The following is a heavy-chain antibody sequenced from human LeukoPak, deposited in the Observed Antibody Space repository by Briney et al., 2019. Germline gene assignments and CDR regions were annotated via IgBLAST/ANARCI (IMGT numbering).Heavy chain of an antibody. Sequence: GESLKISCKGSGYSFTSYWIGWVRQMPGKGLEWMGIIYPGDSDTRYSPSFQGQVTISADKSISTAYLQWSSLKASDTAMYYCARRGEYCSSTSCRIFDYGGKGPLVTVSS. J-gene: IGHJ4*02. CDR3: ARRGEYCSSTSCRIFDY. D-gene: IGHD2-2*01. V-gene: IGHV5-51*01. CDR2: IYPGDSDT. CDR1: GYSFTSYW.